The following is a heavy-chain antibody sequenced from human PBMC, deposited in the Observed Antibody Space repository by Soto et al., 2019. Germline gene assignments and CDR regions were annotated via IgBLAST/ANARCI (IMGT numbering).Heavy chain of an antibody. Sequence: GASVKVSCKASGYTFTSYDINWVRQATGQGLGWMGWMNPNSGNTGYAQKFQGRVTMTRNTSISTAYMELSSLRSEDTAVYYCARGRIYDSSGYGMHYWGQGTLVTAPQ. CDR3: ARGRIYDSSGYGMHY. V-gene: IGHV1-8*01. D-gene: IGHD3-22*01. CDR1: GYTFTSYD. J-gene: IGHJ4*02. CDR2: MNPNSGNT.